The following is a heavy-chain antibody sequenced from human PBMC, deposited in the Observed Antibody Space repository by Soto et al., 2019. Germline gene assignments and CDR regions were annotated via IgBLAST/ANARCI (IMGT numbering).Heavy chain of an antibody. CDR2: IKPKSEGETA. Sequence: EMQLVQSGGGLVKPGGSLRLSCVASRFNFSAAWLNWIRQAPGKGLEWVVRIKPKSEGETADYTAPVRGRFTISRDDSQTTLHLQMDSLKTEDTAVYYCATVPHSSGPTWGLGVLVTVSS. V-gene: IGHV3-15*07. D-gene: IGHD6-19*01. CDR3: ATVPHSSGPT. J-gene: IGHJ4*02. CDR1: RFNFSAAW.